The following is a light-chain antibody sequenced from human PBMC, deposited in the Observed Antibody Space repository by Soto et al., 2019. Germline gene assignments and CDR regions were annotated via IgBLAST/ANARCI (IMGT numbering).Light chain of an antibody. J-gene: IGKJ5*01. CDR3: QQRSNWTPIT. V-gene: IGKV3-11*01. Sequence: EVVLTQSPGTLSLSPGERATLSCRASQSVSNFLAWYQQKPGQAPRLLLYDASSRATGIPARFSGSGSGTDFTLTISSLEPEDFAVSYCQQRSNWTPITFGQGTRLEIK. CDR1: QSVSNF. CDR2: DAS.